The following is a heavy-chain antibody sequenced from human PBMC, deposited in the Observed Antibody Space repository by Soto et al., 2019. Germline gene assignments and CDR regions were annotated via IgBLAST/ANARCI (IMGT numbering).Heavy chain of an antibody. CDR1: GFTVSSNY. V-gene: IGHV3-53*01. J-gene: IGHJ3*02. CDR2: IYSGGST. D-gene: IGHD6-6*01. CDR3: NVGPSIAARVDAFDI. Sequence: GGYLRLSCAASGFTVSSNYMSWVRQDPGKGLEWVSVIYSGGSTYYADSVKSRFTISRDNSKNTLYLQRNSLGAEDTAVYSWNVGPSIAARVDAFDIWGQGKMVTVSS.